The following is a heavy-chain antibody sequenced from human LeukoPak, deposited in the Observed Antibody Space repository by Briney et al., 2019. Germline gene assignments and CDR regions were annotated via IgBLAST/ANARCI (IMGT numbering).Heavy chain of an antibody. CDR1: GGSISSGSYY. Sequence: SQTLSLTCTVSGGSISSGSYYWSWIRQPAGKGLEWIGRIYTSGSTNYNPSLKSRVTISVDTSKNQFSLKLSSVTAADTAVYYCARGHIAAAGTVSWFDPWGQGTLVTVSS. J-gene: IGHJ5*02. V-gene: IGHV4-61*02. D-gene: IGHD6-13*01. CDR3: ARGHIAAAGTVSWFDP. CDR2: IYTSGST.